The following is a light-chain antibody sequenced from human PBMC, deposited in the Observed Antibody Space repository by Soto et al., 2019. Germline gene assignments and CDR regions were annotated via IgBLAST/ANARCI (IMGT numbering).Light chain of an antibody. CDR2: GAS. CDR1: QNVDSNY. CDR3: QQYGSLSWT. V-gene: IGKV3-20*01. Sequence: EIVLTQSPCTLSLSPGERATLSWRASQNVDSNYLAWYQQKHGQAPRIIIFGASGRATGIPDRFSGSGSGTDFNLTISRLEPEDFAVYYCQQYGSLSWTFGQGTKVDI. J-gene: IGKJ1*01.